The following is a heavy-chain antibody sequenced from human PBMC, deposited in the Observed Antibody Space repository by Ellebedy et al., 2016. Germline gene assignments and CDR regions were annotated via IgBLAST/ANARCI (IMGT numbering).Heavy chain of an antibody. CDR3: GRGNTIPGPEPLDY. D-gene: IGHD5-24*01. CDR2: ISYDGSDK. Sequence: GESLKISCAASRFTFNNYPMHWVRQAPGKGLEWVAFISYDGSDKYYADSVKGRFTISRDNSKNTVYLQMHSLRAEDTAVYFCGRGNTIPGPEPLDYWGQGTLITVSS. J-gene: IGHJ4*02. V-gene: IGHV3-30*14. CDR1: RFTFNNYP.